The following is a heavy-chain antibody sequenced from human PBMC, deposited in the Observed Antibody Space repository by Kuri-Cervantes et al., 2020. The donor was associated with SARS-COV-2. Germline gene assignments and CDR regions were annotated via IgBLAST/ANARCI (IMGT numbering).Heavy chain of an antibody. CDR2: ISGSGGST. CDR3: AKDLVGATYDAFDI. Sequence: GESLKISCAVSGFTFTSHAMHWVRQAPGKGLEWVSAISGSGGSTYYADSVKGRFTISRDNSKNTLYLQMNGLRAEDTAVYYCAKDLVGATYDAFDIWGQGTMVTVSS. J-gene: IGHJ3*02. CDR1: GFTFTSHA. V-gene: IGHV3-23*01. D-gene: IGHD1-26*01.